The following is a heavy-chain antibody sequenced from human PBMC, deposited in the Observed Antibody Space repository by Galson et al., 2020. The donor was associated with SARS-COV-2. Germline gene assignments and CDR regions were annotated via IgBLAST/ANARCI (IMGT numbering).Heavy chain of an antibody. V-gene: IGHV3-20*04. CDR1: GFTFDDFG. Sequence: GESLKISCAASGFTFDDFGMRWVRDVPGKGLGWVCAINWSGASTGYADSVKGRFSISRDNAGNSMYLQMNRLRAEDTALYYCTRLRGNDFDTAGGPFDFWGQGTMVTVSS. J-gene: IGHJ3*01. D-gene: IGHD2-8*02. CDR3: TRLRGNDFDTAGGPFDF. CDR2: INWSGAST.